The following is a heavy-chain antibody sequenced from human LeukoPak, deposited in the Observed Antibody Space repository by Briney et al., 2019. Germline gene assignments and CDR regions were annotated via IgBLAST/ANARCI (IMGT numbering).Heavy chain of an antibody. D-gene: IGHD3-3*01. V-gene: IGHV3-30*18. CDR3: AKDRIGVTNSKAYFDY. CDR2: ISYDGINK. J-gene: IGHJ4*02. CDR1: GFTITTYG. Sequence: PGTSLTLCCAASGFTITTYGIHWVRQAPGKGLELVVVISYDGINKDYADSVKGRFTISRDTSKNTLSLQMNNVRFEDTAVYYCAKDRIGVTNSKAYFDYWGQGTLVTVSS.